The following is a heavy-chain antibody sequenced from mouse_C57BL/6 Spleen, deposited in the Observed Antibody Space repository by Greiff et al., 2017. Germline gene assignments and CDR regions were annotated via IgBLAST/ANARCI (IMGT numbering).Heavy chain of an antibody. CDR1: GFTFSDYG. V-gene: IGHV5-17*01. J-gene: IGHJ1*03. CDR3: ARGDYDYWYFDV. CDR2: ISSGSSTI. Sequence: EVKLVESGGGLVKPGGSLKLSCAASGFTFSDYGMHWVRQAPEKGLEWVAYISSGSSTISYADTVKGRFTISRDNAKNTLFLQLTSLRSEDTAMYYCARGDYDYWYFDVWGTGTTVTVSS. D-gene: IGHD2-4*01.